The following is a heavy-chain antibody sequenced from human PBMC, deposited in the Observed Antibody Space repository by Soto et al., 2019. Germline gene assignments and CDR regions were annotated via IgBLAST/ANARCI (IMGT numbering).Heavy chain of an antibody. D-gene: IGHD3-10*01. CDR1: GFSISSGHY. V-gene: IGHV4-38-2*01. J-gene: IGHJ5*02. Sequence: KPSETLSLTCGASGFSISSGHYWGWVRQPPGKGLEWIGSIFHSGSTYYNASLKSRVTMSVDTSRNHFSLKLSSVTAADPAIYYCGRVGLGPYNGLDPWGQGTRVTVAS. CDR2: IFHSGST. CDR3: GRVGLGPYNGLDP.